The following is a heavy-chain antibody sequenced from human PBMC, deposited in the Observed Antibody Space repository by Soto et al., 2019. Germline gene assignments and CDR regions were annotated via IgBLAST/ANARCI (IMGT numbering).Heavy chain of an antibody. V-gene: IGHV3-11*01. D-gene: IGHD1-1*01. CDR1: GFSVIDSY. CDR2: ITSGAFTI. J-gene: IGHJ4*02. Sequence: PGGSLRLSCVVSGFSVIDSYMTWFRQIPGKGLEWIASITSGAFTISYAAADKCRFTISRDDGQNSLFLQMHSLRAEDTALYYCARDTTRLEHWGQGTLVTVSS. CDR3: ARDTTRLEH.